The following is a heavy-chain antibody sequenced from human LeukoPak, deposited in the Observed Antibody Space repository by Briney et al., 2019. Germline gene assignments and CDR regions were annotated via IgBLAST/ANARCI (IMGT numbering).Heavy chain of an antibody. J-gene: IGHJ6*02. V-gene: IGHV1-24*01. D-gene: IGHD4-23*01. CDR1: GYTLTELS. CDR3: ATGVVRKSHYYYYYGMDV. Sequence: GASVNVSCKVSGYTLTELSMHWVRQAPGKGLEWMGGFDPEDGETIYAQKFQGRVTMTEDTSTDTAYMELSSLRSEDTAVYYCATGVVRKSHYYYYYGMDVWGQGTTVTVSS. CDR2: FDPEDGET.